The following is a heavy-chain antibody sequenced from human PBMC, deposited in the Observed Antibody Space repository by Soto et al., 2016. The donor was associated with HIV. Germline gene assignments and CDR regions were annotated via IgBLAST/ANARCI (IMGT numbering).Heavy chain of an antibody. CDR1: GYTFTAYY. CDR3: ARKSLTYEILPLDY. D-gene: IGHD3-9*01. Sequence: QVQLVQSGAEVKKTGASVKVSCKASGYTFTAYYTHWVRQAPGQGLEWLGWINPNNGGTHYAQKFQGRVTMTRDTSISTAYIELTSLRFDDTAVYYCARKSLTYEILPLDYWGQGTLVTVSS. J-gene: IGHJ4*02. CDR2: INPNNGGT. V-gene: IGHV1-2*02.